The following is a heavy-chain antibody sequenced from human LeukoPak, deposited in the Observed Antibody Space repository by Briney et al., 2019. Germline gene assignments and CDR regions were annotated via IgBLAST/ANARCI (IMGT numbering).Heavy chain of an antibody. CDR1: GFTFSRYW. J-gene: IGHJ3*02. CDR3: ARILRLHTPRTFDI. Sequence: GGSLRLSCAASGFTFSRYWMNWVRQATGQGLEWVANIHEDGSDKYYVDSVKGRFTISRDNAKNSVYLQMNGLRAEDTAVYYCARILRLHTPRTFDIWGQGTMVTVSS. D-gene: IGHD5-24*01. CDR2: IHEDGSDK. V-gene: IGHV3-7*05.